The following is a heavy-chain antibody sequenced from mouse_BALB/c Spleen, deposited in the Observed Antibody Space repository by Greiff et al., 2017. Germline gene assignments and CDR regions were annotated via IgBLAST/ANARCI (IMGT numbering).Heavy chain of an antibody. CDR1: GFTFSSFG. V-gene: IGHV5-17*02. CDR3: ARFGYDYDGYYYAMDY. CDR2: ISSGSSTI. Sequence: EVKLMESGGGLVQPGGSRKLSCAASGFTFSSFGMHWVRQAPEKGLEWVAYISSGSSTIYYADTVKGRFTISRDNPKNTLFLQMTSLRSEDTAMYYCARFGYDYDGYYYAMDYWGQGTSVTVSS. J-gene: IGHJ4*01. D-gene: IGHD2-4*01.